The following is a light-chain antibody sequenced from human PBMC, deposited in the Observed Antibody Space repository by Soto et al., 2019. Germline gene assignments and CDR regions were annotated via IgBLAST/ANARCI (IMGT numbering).Light chain of an antibody. J-gene: IGKJ1*01. V-gene: IGKV3-15*01. CDR3: QQYDSYSGT. Sequence: MVMTQSPATLSVSPGERATLSCRASQSVSNNYLAWYQQKPGQAPRLLIYGASARATGIPARFSGSGSGTEFTLTISSLQSEDFASYYCQQYDSYSGTFGQGTKVDIK. CDR2: GAS. CDR1: QSVSNN.